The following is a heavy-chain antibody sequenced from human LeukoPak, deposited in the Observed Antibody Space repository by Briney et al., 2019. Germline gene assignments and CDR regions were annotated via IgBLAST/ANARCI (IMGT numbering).Heavy chain of an antibody. V-gene: IGHV4-59*08. D-gene: IGHD1-26*01. J-gene: IGHJ4*02. CDR2: IYYSGST. CDR1: GGSISSYY. Sequence: SETLSLTCTVSGGSISSYYWSWIRQPPGKGLEWIGYIYYSGSTNYSPSLRSRVTLSLDTSKNQFSLKLSSVTAADTAVYYCARSSLMVGATLFDHWGQGTLVTVSS. CDR3: ARSSLMVGATLFDH.